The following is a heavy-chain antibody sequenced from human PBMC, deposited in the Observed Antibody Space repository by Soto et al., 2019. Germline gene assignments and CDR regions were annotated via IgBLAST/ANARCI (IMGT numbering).Heavy chain of an antibody. J-gene: IGHJ3*02. CDR2: INSDGSST. CDR1: GFTFSSYW. V-gene: IGHV3-74*01. Sequence: GESLKISCAASGFTFSSYWMHWVRQAPGKGLVWVSRINSDGSSTSYADSVKGRFTISRDNAKNTLYLQMNSLRAEDTAVYYCARDRGGTMVRGDAFDIWGQGTMVTVS. D-gene: IGHD3-10*01. CDR3: ARDRGGTMVRGDAFDI.